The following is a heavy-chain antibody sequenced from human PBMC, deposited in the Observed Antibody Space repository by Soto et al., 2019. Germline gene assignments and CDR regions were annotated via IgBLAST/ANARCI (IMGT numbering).Heavy chain of an antibody. CDR2: IIPIFGTA. J-gene: IGHJ3*02. D-gene: IGHD3-22*01. CDR1: GGTFSSYA. V-gene: IGHV1-69*01. Sequence: QVQLVQHGAEVKKPGSAVKVSCKASGGTFSSYAISWVRQAPVQGLEWMGGIIPIFGTANYAQKCQGRVTITADDSTSTAYMELSSLRSEDTAVYYCARPRLYYDGSGTEVDAFDIWGQGTMVTVAS. CDR3: ARPRLYYDGSGTEVDAFDI.